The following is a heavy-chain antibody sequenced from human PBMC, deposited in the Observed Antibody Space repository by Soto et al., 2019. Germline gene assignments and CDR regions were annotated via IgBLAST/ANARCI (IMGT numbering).Heavy chain of an antibody. V-gene: IGHV3-7*05. CDR1: GFTFSSYW. D-gene: IGHD6-13*01. CDR3: ARDAANIAGRHGALDY. CDR2: INQDGSEK. Sequence: EVQLVESGGGLVQPGGSLRLSCAASGFTFSSYWMSLVRQAPGKGLEWVANINQDGSEKYYVDSVKGRFTISRDNANNSLYLQMDSLRAEDAPVYYCARDAANIAGRHGALDYWGQCTLVTVSS. J-gene: IGHJ4*02.